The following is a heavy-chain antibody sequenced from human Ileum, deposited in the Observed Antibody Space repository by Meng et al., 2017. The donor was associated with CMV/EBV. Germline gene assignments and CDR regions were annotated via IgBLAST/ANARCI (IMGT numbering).Heavy chain of an antibody. Sequence: FTFSSYGMHWVGQAPGKGLEWVAFIRYDGSNKYYADSVKGRVTISRDNSKNTLYLQMNSLRAEDTAVYYCAYIGYCSSTSCLNWFDPWGQGTLVTVSS. J-gene: IGHJ5*02. CDR3: AYIGYCSSTSCLNWFDP. D-gene: IGHD2-2*01. CDR1: FTFSSYG. V-gene: IGHV3-30*02. CDR2: IRYDGSNK.